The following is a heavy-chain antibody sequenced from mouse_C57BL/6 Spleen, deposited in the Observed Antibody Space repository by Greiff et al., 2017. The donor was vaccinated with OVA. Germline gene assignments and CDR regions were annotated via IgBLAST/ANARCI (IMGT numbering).Heavy chain of an antibody. V-gene: IGHV1-52*01. CDR3: ARTTVVAYYFDC. CDR1: GYTFTSYW. J-gene: IGHJ2*01. D-gene: IGHD1-1*01. Sequence: QVQLQQPGAELVRPGSSVKLSCKASGYTFTSYWMHWVKQRPIQGLEWIGNIDPSDSETHYNQKFKDKATLTVDKSSSTAYMQLSSLTSEDSAVYYCARTTVVAYYFDCWGQGTTLTVSS. CDR2: IDPSDSET.